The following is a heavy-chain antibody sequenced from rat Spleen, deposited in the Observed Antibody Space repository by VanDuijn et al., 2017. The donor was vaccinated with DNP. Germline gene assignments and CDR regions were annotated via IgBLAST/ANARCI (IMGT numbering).Heavy chain of an antibody. CDR3: AGRPPPTRGPFDY. CDR2: ITNSGGST. J-gene: IGHJ2*01. V-gene: IGHV5S13*01. D-gene: IGHD1-4*01. Sequence: EVQLVESGGGLVQPGRSLKLSCAASGFTFSNYGMAWVRQAPTKGLEWVASITNSGGSTYYRDSVKGRFTISRDNAKRTLYLQMDSLRSEDTATYYCAGRPPPTRGPFDYWGQGVTVTVSS. CDR1: GFTFSNYG.